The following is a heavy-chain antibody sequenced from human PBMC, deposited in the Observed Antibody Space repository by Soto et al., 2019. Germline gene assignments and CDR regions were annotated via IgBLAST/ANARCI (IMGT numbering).Heavy chain of an antibody. J-gene: IGHJ3*02. CDR1: GFTFSSYS. D-gene: IGHD2-15*01. CDR3: ARESHCSGGSCDDAFDI. Sequence: EVQLVESGGGLVQPGGSLRLSCAASGFTFSSYSMNWVRQAPGKGLEWVSSISSSSSYIYYADSVKGRFTISRDNAKNSLYLQMNSLRAEDTAVYYCARESHCSGGSCDDAFDIWGQGTMVTVSS. V-gene: IGHV3-21*01. CDR2: ISSSSSYI.